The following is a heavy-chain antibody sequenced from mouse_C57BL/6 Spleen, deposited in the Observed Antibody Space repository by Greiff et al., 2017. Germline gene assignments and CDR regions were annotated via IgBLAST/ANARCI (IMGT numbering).Heavy chain of an antibody. J-gene: IGHJ4*01. D-gene: IGHD2-12*01. CDR3: ATPYRGAMDY. V-gene: IGHV1-82*01. CDR1: GYAFSSSW. CDR2: IYPGDGDT. Sequence: LQESGPELVKPGASVKISCKASGYAFSSSWMNWVKQRPGKGLEWIGRIYPGDGDTNYNGKFKGKATLTADKSSSTAYMQLSSLTSEDSAVYFCATPYRGAMDYWGQGTSVTVSS.